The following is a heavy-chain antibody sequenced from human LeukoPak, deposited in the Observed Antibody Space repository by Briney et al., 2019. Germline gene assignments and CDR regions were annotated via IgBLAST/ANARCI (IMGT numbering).Heavy chain of an antibody. CDR3: ARGYIRRNYDFWSGYLNPYYYYGMDV. V-gene: IGHV4-34*01. J-gene: IGHJ6*02. Sequence: SETLSLTCAVYGGSFSGYYWSWIRQPPGKGLEWLGEINHSGSTNYNPSLKSRVTISVDTSKNQFSLKLSSVTAADTAVYYCARGYIRRNYDFWSGYLNPYYYYGMDVWGQGTTVTVSS. CDR2: INHSGST. D-gene: IGHD3-3*01. CDR1: GGSFSGYY.